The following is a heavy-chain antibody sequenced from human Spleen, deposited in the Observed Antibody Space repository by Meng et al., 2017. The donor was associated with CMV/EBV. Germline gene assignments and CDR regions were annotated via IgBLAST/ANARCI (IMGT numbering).Heavy chain of an antibody. V-gene: IGHV3-48*03. D-gene: IGHD3-10*01. J-gene: IGHJ6*02. CDR1: GFTFSSYD. CDR2: ISSSGSTI. CDR3: ARDPLGDFYYYYGMDV. Sequence: GESLKISCAAAGFTFSSYDMTWVRQAPGKGPEWISYISSSGSTIHNADSVKGRFTISRDNSKNTLYLQMNSLRAEHMAVYYCARDPLGDFYYYYGMDVWGQGTTVTVSS.